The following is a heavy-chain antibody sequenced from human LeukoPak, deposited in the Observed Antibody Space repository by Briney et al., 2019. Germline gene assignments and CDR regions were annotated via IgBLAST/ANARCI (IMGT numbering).Heavy chain of an antibody. CDR2: ISGSGGTT. CDR1: GFTFSSYA. V-gene: IGHV3-23*01. J-gene: IGHJ4*02. D-gene: IGHD2-2*01. Sequence: SGGSLRLSCAASGFTFSSYAMSWVRQAPGKGLEWVSAISGSGGTTNHADSVKGRFTISRDNSKNTLYLQVNSLRAEDTAVYYCAKGLVPAAIRVVDYWGQGTLVTVSS. CDR3: AKGLVPAAIRVVDY.